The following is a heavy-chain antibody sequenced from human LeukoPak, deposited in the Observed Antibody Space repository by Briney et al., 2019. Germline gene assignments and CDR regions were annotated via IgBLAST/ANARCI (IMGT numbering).Heavy chain of an antibody. D-gene: IGHD1-14*01. V-gene: IGHV3-11*01. CDR2: ISSSADTI. Sequence: GGSLRLSCAASGFTFSDYYMSWIRQAPGKGLEWVSYISSSADTIYYAHSVKGRFTISRDNAKNSLYLQMNSLRAEDTAVYYCARRKYNNYWSPNEYYFDYWGQGTLVTVSS. CDR3: ARRKYNNYWSPNEYYFDY. CDR1: GFTFSDYY. J-gene: IGHJ4*02.